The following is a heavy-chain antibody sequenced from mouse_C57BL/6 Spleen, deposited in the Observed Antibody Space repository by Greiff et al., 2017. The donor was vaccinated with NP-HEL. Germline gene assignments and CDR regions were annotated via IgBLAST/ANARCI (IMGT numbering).Heavy chain of an antibody. D-gene: IGHD4-1*02. CDR3: TRTTGTGYFDY. V-gene: IGHV6-6*01. Sequence: EVQGVESGGGLVQPGGSMKLSCAASGFTFSDAWMDWVRQSPEKGLEWVAEIRNKANNHATYYAESVKGRFTISRDDSKSSVYLQMNSLRAEDTGIYYCTRTTGTGYFDYWGQGTTLTVSS. CDR1: GFTFSDAW. CDR2: IRNKANNHAT. J-gene: IGHJ2*01.